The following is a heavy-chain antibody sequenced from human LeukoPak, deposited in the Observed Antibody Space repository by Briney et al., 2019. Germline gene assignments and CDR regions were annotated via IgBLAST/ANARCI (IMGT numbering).Heavy chain of an antibody. V-gene: IGHV3-15*01. D-gene: IGHD4-17*01. CDR3: TTALTTVTTLDY. J-gene: IGHJ4*02. CDR2: IKSKTDGGTT. CDR1: GFTFSNAW. Sequence: PGGSLRLSCAASGFTFSNAWMSWVRQAPGKGLEWVGRIKSKTDGGTTDYAALVKGRFTISRDDSKNTLYLQMNSLKTEDTAVYYCTTALTTVTTLDYWGQGTLVTVSS.